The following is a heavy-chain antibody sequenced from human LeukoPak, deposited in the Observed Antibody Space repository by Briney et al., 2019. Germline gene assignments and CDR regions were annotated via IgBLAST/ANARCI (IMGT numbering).Heavy chain of an antibody. CDR2: INPNSGGT. V-gene: IGHV1-2*02. Sequence: ASVKVSCKASGYTFTSYYMHWVRQAPGQGLEWMGWINPNSGGTNYAQKFQGRVTMTRDTSISTAYMELSRLRSDDTAVYYCARDLVPDYYGSGSYYAYYYYYMDVWGKGTTVTISS. J-gene: IGHJ6*03. CDR1: GYTFTSYY. CDR3: ARDLVPDYYGSGSYYAYYYYYMDV. D-gene: IGHD3-10*01.